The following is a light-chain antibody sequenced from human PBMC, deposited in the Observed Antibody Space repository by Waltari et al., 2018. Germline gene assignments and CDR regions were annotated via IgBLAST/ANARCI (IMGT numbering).Light chain of an antibody. J-gene: IGLJ1*01. CDR2: EVS. Sequence: QSALTQPASVSGSPGQSITISCTGTSNDVGGYGYVSWYQQYPGKAPQLVIYEVSYRASGISTRFSGSKSGNTASLTISGLQAEDEADYYCSSHTSTVTRVFGAGTKVTVV. CDR1: SNDVGGYGY. V-gene: IGLV2-14*01. CDR3: SSHTSTVTRV.